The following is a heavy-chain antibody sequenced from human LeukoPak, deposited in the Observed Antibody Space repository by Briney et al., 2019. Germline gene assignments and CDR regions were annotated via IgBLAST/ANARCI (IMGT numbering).Heavy chain of an antibody. CDR3: ARSYSSSWYPHYYYYYGVDV. D-gene: IGHD6-13*01. Sequence: ASVKVSCKASGYTFTGYYMHWVRQAPGQGLEWMGWINPNSGGTNYAQKFQGRVTMTRDTSISTAYMELSRLRSDDTAVYYCARSYSSSWYPHYYYYYGVDVWGQGTTVTVSS. CDR2: INPNSGGT. V-gene: IGHV1-2*02. CDR1: GYTFTGYY. J-gene: IGHJ6*02.